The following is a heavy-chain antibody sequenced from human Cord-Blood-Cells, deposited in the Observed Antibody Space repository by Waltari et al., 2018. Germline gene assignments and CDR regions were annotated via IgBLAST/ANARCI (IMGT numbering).Heavy chain of an antibody. D-gene: IGHD2-2*01. CDR2: IIPIFGTA. J-gene: IGHJ6*02. CDR3: ARAVVVVPAAIPYYYYGMDV. V-gene: IGHV1-69*12. Sequence: QVQLVQSGAEVKKPGSSVKVSCKASAGTFSTYAIRWVRQAPGQGLEWMGGIIPIFGTANYAQKFQGRVTITADESTSTAYMELSSLRSEDTAVYYCARAVVVVPAAIPYYYYGMDVWGQGTTVTVSS. CDR1: AGTFSTYA.